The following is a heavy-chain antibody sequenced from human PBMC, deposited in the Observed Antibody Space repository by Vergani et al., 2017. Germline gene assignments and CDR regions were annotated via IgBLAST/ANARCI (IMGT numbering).Heavy chain of an antibody. J-gene: IGHJ4*02. D-gene: IGHD3-16*02. Sequence: QVQLVQSGAEVKKPGASVKVSCKASGYTFTSYGISWVRQAPGQGLEWMGWISAYNGNTNYAQKLQGRVTMTTDTSTSTAYMELRSLRSDDTAVYYCARVPNQDYDYVWGSYRYLYYFDYWGQGTLVTVSS. V-gene: IGHV1-18*01. CDR1: GYTFTSYG. CDR2: ISAYNGNT. CDR3: ARVPNQDYDYVWGSYRYLYYFDY.